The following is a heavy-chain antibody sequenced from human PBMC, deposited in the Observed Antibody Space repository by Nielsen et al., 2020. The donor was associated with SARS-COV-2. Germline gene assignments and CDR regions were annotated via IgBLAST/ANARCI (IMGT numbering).Heavy chain of an antibody. CDR3: AKPNPLDGSGSYSQPPPRPNYYYYYGMDV. D-gene: IGHD3-10*01. CDR1: GFTFSSYA. J-gene: IGHJ6*02. V-gene: IGHV3-23*01. CDR2: ISGSGGST. Sequence: GGSLRLSCAASGFTFSSYAMSWVRQAPGKGLEWVSAISGSGGSTYYADSVKGRFTISRDNSKNTLYLQMNSLRAEDTAVYYCAKPNPLDGSGSYSQPPPRPNYYYYYGMDVWGQGTTVTVSS.